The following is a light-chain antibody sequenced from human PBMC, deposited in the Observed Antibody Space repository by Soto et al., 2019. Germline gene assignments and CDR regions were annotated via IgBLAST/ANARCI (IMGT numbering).Light chain of an antibody. J-gene: IGLJ1*01. CDR1: SSDIGHYDY. CDR2: HVT. V-gene: IGLV2-14*03. Sequence: QSALTQPASVSGSPGQSITISCTGTSSDIGHYDYVSWYQQHPGKAPKLMIYHVTYRPSGVSNRYSGSKSGNSASLTISGLQDDDEADYSCGSLTTSHPYVFGSGTKLTVL. CDR3: GSLTTSHPYV.